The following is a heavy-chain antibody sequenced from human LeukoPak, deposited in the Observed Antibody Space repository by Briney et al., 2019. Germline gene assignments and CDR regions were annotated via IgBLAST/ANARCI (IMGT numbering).Heavy chain of an antibody. CDR3: AKIGGLLVVVPAATGFDY. D-gene: IGHD2-2*01. J-gene: IGHJ4*02. Sequence: PGGSLRLSCAASGFTFSSYGMHWVRQAPGKGLEWVAFIRYDGSNKYYADSVKGRFTISRDNSKNTPYLQMNSLRAEDTAVYYCAKIGGLLVVVPAATGFDYWGQGTLVTVSS. CDR1: GFTFSSYG. CDR2: IRYDGSNK. V-gene: IGHV3-30*02.